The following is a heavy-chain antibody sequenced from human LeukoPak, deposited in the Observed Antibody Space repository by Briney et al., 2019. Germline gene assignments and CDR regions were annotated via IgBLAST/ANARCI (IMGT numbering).Heavy chain of an antibody. CDR1: GYSFTSYW. Sequence: GESLKISCKGSGYSFTSYWIGWVRQMPGKGLEWMGIIYLGDSDTRYSPSFQGQVTISADKSISTAYLQWSSLKASDTAMYYCARRGSPPGFYYYMDVWGKGTTVTVSS. J-gene: IGHJ6*03. CDR3: ARRGSPPGFYYYMDV. V-gene: IGHV5-51*01. CDR2: IYLGDSDT. D-gene: IGHD3-16*01.